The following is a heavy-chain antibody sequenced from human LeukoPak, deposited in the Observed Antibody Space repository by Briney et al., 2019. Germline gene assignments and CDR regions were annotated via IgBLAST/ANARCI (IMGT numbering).Heavy chain of an antibody. CDR2: ISSSSSTI. CDR1: GFTFSSYS. D-gene: IGHD6-13*01. J-gene: IGHJ4*02. Sequence: PGGSLRLSCAVSGFTFSSYSMNWVRQAPGKGLEWVSYISSSSSTIYYADSVKGRFTISRDNAKNSLYLQMNSLRAEDTAVYYCARGSRGNIAAAGHFDYWGQGTLVTVSS. CDR3: ARGSRGNIAAAGHFDY. V-gene: IGHV3-48*01.